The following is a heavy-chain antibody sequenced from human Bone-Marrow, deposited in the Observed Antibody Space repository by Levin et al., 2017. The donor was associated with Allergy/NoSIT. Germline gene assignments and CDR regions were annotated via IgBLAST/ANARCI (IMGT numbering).Heavy chain of an antibody. CDR3: AKHRDYGDPHVLDY. Sequence: ASVKVSCNASGYTLTTYDLTWVRQAPGQGLEWMGWIAAYSGKTNYAPSVQDRVTMTTDTSTNTAYMELRSLRSDDTAIYYCAKHRDYGDPHVLDYWGQGTLVTVSS. J-gene: IGHJ4*02. V-gene: IGHV1-18*01. CDR1: GYTLTTYD. D-gene: IGHD4-17*01. CDR2: IAAYSGKT.